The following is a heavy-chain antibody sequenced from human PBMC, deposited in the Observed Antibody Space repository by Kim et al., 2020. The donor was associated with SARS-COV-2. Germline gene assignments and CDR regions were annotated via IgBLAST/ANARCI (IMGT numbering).Heavy chain of an antibody. CDR2: INHSGRT. CDR1: GVSFSDYY. J-gene: IGHJ3*02. CDR3: ARAALTLVRGVSITQRVGFDI. D-gene: IGHD3-10*01. V-gene: IGHV4-34*01. Sequence: SETLSLTFAVYGVSFSDYYWSWSRQSPGKGLEWIGEINHSGRTKYNTSLKSRVTISIDTSKNQMSLKLSSVTAADTAVYYCARAALTLVRGVSITQRVGFDIWGQVIMVSVSS.